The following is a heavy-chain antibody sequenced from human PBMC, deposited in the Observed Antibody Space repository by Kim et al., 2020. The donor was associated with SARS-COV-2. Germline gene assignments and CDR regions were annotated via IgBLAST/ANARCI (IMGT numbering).Heavy chain of an antibody. CDR2: IIPILGIA. Sequence: SVKVSCKASGGTFSSYAISWVRQAPGQGLEWMGRIIPILGIANYAQKFQGRVTITADKSTSTAYMELSSLRSEDTAVYYCARSSGDYLPRTYYYYGMDVWGQGTTVTVSS. D-gene: IGHD4-17*01. J-gene: IGHJ6*02. V-gene: IGHV1-69*04. CDR3: ARSSGDYLPRTYYYYGMDV. CDR1: GGTFSSYA.